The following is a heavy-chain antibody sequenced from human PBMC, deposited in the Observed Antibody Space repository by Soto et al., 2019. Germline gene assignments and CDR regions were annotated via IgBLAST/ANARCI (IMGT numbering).Heavy chain of an antibody. J-gene: IGHJ4*02. CDR1: GGTISSGGYS. Sequence: QLQLQESGSGLVKPSQTLSLTCAVSGGTISSGGYSWSWIRQPPGKGLEWIGYIYHSGSTYYNPSLKSRVTISVDRSKNQFSLKLSSVTAADTAVYYCARAGGLGAVAVDYWGQGTLVTVSS. CDR2: IYHSGST. V-gene: IGHV4-30-2*01. D-gene: IGHD6-19*01. CDR3: ARAGGLGAVAVDY.